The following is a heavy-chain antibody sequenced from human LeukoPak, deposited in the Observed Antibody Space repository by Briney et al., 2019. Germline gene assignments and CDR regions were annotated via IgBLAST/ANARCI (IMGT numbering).Heavy chain of an antibody. V-gene: IGHV3-21*01. D-gene: IGHD3-22*01. CDR3: AREVSDSYYYDSSGYSHHLFDY. CDR2: ISSSSSYI. J-gene: IGHJ4*02. CDR1: GFTFSSYS. Sequence: GGSLRLSCAASGFTFSSYSMNWVRQAPGKGLEWVSSISSSSSYIYYADSVKGRFTISRDNAKNSLYLQMNILRAEDTAVYYCAREVSDSYYYDSSGYSHHLFDYWGQGTLVTVSS.